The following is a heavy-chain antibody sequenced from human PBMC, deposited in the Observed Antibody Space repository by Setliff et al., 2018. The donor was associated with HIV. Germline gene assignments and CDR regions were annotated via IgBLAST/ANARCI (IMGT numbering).Heavy chain of an antibody. CDR3: ARDQSDWFY. J-gene: IGHJ4*02. CDR1: GGSISSSSYY. V-gene: IGHV4-39*02. Sequence: SETLSLTCTVSGGSISSSSYYWGWIRQPPGKGREWIGSIFYSGSANYNPSLRSPVAISVDTSKNQFSLNLTSVTAADTAMYYCARDQSDWFYWGQGTLVTVSS. D-gene: IGHD3-3*01. CDR2: IFYSGSA.